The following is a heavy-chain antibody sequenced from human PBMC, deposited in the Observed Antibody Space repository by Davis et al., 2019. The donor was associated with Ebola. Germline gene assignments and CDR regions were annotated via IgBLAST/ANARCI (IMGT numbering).Heavy chain of an antibody. D-gene: IGHD6-6*01. J-gene: IGHJ4*02. CDR2: INHSGST. CDR1: GGSFSAYY. Sequence: MPSETLSLTCAVSGGSFSAYYWSWIRQPPGEGLEWIGEINHSGSTYYNPSLKSRVTISVDTSKNQFSLKLSSVTAADTAVYYCARRSSSSFDYWGQGTLVTVSS. CDR3: ARRSSSSFDY. V-gene: IGHV4-34*01.